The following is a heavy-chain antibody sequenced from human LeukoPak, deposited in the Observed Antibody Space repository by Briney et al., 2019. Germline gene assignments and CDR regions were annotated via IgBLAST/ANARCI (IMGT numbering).Heavy chain of an antibody. CDR3: ARGVGGYCSGGSCYSGPNWFDP. CDR2: IYTRGST. Sequence: SETLSLTCTVSGGSISSGTYYWSWIRQPAGKGLVWIGRIYTRGSTNYNPSLKSRVTISVDTSKNQFSLKLSSVTAADTAVYYCARGVGGYCSGGSCYSGPNWFDPWGQGTLVTVSS. J-gene: IGHJ5*02. V-gene: IGHV4-61*02. D-gene: IGHD2-15*01. CDR1: GGSISSGTYY.